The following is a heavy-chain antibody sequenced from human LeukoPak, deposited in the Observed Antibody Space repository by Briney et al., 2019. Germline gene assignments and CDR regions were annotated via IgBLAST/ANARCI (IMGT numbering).Heavy chain of an antibody. D-gene: IGHD3-22*01. V-gene: IGHV5-51*01. Sequence: THGESLKIPCKGSGYRFTSYWIGWVRQMPGKGLEWMGISYPGGSDTRYSPSFQGQVTISADKSISTAYLQWSSLKASDTAMCYCARGGYYDSSGNDYWGQGTLVTVSS. CDR2: SYPGGSDT. CDR3: ARGGYYDSSGNDY. CDR1: GYRFTSYW. J-gene: IGHJ4*02.